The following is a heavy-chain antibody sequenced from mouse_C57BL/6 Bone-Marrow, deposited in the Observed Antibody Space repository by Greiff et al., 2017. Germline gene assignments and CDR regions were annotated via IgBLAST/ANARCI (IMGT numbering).Heavy chain of an antibody. J-gene: IGHJ1*03. V-gene: IGHV1-55*01. CDR3: ARRSNLKYFDV. CDR1: GYTFTSYW. Sequence: QVQLQQPGAELVKPGASVKMSCKASGYTFTSYWITWVKQRPGQGLEWIGDIYPTSGRTNYNEKFKSKAILTVDTSSNTAYMQLSSLTSEDSAVYYCARRSNLKYFDVWGTGTTVTVSS. D-gene: IGHD2-5*01. CDR2: IYPTSGRT.